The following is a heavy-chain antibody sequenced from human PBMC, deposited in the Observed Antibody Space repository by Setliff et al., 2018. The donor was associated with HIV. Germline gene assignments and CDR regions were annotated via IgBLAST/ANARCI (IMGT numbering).Heavy chain of an antibody. CDR2: IYYSGST. V-gene: IGHV4-31*03. CDR1: GGSISSGGYY. J-gene: IGHJ2*01. D-gene: IGHD1-26*01. CDR3: ARAAYSGTYLWEPATDL. Sequence: SETLSLTCTVSGGSISSGGYYWSWIRQHPGKGLEWIGYIYYSGSTYYNPSPKSRVTISVDTSKHQFSLKLSSVTAADTAVYYCARAAYSGTYLWEPATDLWGRGTLVTVSS.